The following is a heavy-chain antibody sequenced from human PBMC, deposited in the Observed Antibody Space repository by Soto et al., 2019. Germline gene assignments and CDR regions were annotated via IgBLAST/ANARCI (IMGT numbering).Heavy chain of an antibody. CDR1: SGSISSSNW. V-gene: IGHV4-4*02. CDR2: IYHSGST. D-gene: IGHD2-15*01. J-gene: IGHJ4*02. CDR3: ARAGPGYCSGGSCYFDY. Sequence: QVQLQESGPGLVKPSGTLSLTCAVSSGSISSSNWWSWVRQPPGKGLEWIGEIYHSGSTNYNPSLKRRVTISVHKSKNQFSLKLSSVTAADTAVYYCARAGPGYCSGGSCYFDYWGQGTLVTVSS.